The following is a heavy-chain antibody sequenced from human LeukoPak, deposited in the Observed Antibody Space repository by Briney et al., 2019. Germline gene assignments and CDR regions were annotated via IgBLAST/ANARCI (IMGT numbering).Heavy chain of an antibody. Sequence: GGSLRLSCAASGFTLSSYSMNWVRQAPGKGLEWVSSISSTSSYMYYADSVKGRFTISRDNAKNSLYLQMNSLRDEDTAVYYCARGPIGSNWFDPWGQGTLVTVSS. D-gene: IGHD5/OR15-5a*01. CDR3: ARGPIGSNWFDP. CDR1: GFTLSSYS. CDR2: ISSTSSYM. J-gene: IGHJ5*02. V-gene: IGHV3-21*01.